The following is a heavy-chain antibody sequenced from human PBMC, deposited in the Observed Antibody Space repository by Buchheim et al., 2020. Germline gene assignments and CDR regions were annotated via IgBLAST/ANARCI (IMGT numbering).Heavy chain of an antibody. J-gene: IGHJ4*02. V-gene: IGHV3-30-3*01. CDR3: ARDFEHIVVVTAPDY. CDR2: ISYDGSNK. Sequence: EQLVESGGGVVQPGRSLRLSCAASGFTFSSYAMHWVRQAPGKGLEWVAVISYDGSNKYYADSVKGRFTISRDNSKNTLYLQMNSLRAEDTAVYYYARDFEHIVVVTAPDYWGQGTL. D-gene: IGHD2-21*02. CDR1: GFTFSSYA.